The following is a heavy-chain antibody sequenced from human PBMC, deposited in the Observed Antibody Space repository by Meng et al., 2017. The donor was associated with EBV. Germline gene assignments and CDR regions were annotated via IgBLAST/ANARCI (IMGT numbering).Heavy chain of an antibody. CDR1: DYTSTSYG. D-gene: IGHD3-22*01. J-gene: IGHJ4*02. V-gene: IGHV1-18*01. CDR2: INAYNGNT. Sequence: VRTGWGVTKPRGAVTVTCMASDYTSTSYGISWVRQAPRQGLDWMGRINAYNGNTNYAQKLQGRVTINTDTYTRTAYMELRRQPEDATAGYFLARDGRLYDTPSPFDYWGQGTLVTVSS. CDR3: ARDGRLYDTPSPFDY.